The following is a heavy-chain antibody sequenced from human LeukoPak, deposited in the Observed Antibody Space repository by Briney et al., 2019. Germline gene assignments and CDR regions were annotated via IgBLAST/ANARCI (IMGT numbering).Heavy chain of an antibody. CDR3: ARGSNWGDY. Sequence: PSETLSLTCTVSGGSISDYYWSWIRQPPGKGLEWIGYISNSGSTNYNPSLKSRVTMSVDTSKNQFSLRLSSVTAADTAVYYCARGSNWGDYWVRGTLVTVCS. J-gene: IGHJ4*02. V-gene: IGHV4-59*08. CDR1: GGSISDYY. CDR2: ISNSGST. D-gene: IGHD7-27*01.